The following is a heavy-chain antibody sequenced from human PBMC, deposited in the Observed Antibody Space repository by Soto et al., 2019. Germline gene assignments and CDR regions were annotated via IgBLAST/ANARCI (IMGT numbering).Heavy chain of an antibody. CDR1: GGTFSSYA. CDR3: ARELNHDVDTDMVDYYYYGMDV. D-gene: IGHD5-18*01. V-gene: IGHV1-69*06. Sequence: QVQLVQSGAEVKKPGSSVKVSCKASGGTFSSYAISWVRQAPGQGLEWMGGIIPIFGTANYAQKFQGRVTNTANKSTSTANMELSSLRSEDTAVYYCARELNHDVDTDMVDYYYYGMDVWGQGTTVTVSS. CDR2: IIPIFGTA. J-gene: IGHJ6*02.